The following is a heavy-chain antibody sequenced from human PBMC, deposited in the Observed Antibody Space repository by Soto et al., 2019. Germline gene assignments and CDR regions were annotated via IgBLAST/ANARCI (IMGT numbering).Heavy chain of an antibody. V-gene: IGHV5-51*01. CDR2: IYPGDSDT. CDR1: GYSFTTYW. J-gene: IGHJ4*02. Sequence: GDSLKISCKASGYSFTTYWIGWVRQMPGKGLEWMGIIYPGDSDTRYRPSFQGQVTISVDKSISTAYLQWSSLKASDTAMYYCARKARYSSSWPNWGQGTLVNVSS. D-gene: IGHD6-13*01. CDR3: ARKARYSSSWPN.